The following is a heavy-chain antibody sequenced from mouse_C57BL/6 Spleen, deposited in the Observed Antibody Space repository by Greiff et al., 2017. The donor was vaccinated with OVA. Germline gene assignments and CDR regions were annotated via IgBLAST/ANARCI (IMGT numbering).Heavy chain of an antibody. CDR1: GFTFSSYT. J-gene: IGHJ1*03. D-gene: IGHD1-1*01. CDR2: ISGGGGNT. Sequence: EVHLVESGGGLVKPGGSLKLSCAASGFTFSSYTMSWVRQTPEKRLEWVATISGGGGNTYYPDSVKGRFTISRDNAKNTLYLQMSSLRSEDTALYYCARRGSSYAYFDVWGTGTTGTVSS. V-gene: IGHV5-9*01. CDR3: ARRGSSYAYFDV.